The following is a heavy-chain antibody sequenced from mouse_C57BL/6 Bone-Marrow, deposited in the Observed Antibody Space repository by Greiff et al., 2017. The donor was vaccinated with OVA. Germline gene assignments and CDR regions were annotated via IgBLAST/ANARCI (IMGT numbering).Heavy chain of an antibody. CDR2: IDPENGDT. CDR1: GFNIKDDY. D-gene: IGHD1-1*01. Sequence: EVQLVESGAELVRPGASVKLSCTASGFNIKDDYMHWVKQRPEQGLEWIGWIDPENGDTEYASKFQGKATITADTSSNTAYLQLSSLTSEDTAVYYCTRGYGSSWYFDVWGTGTTVTVSS. V-gene: IGHV14-4*01. CDR3: TRGYGSSWYFDV. J-gene: IGHJ1*03.